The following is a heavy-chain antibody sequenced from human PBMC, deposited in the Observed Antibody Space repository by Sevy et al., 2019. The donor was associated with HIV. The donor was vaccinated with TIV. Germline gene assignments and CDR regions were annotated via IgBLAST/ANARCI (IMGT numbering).Heavy chain of an antibody. CDR1: GFTFSSYK. J-gene: IGHJ4*02. V-gene: IGHV3-21*01. Sequence: GGSLRLSCAASGFTFSSYKMIWVRQAPGKGLEWVSSISSSSNYISYADSVKGRFTISRDNAENSLFLQMNSLRAEDTAVYYCASLYNGFDYWGQGTLVTVSS. D-gene: IGHD1-20*01. CDR2: ISSSSNYI. CDR3: ASLYNGFDY.